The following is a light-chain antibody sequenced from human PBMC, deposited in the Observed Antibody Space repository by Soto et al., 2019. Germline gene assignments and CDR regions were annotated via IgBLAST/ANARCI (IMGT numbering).Light chain of an antibody. CDR2: EGS. J-gene: IGLJ2*01. CDR3: CSYAGSSTYVV. Sequence: QSALTQPASVSGSPGQSITISCTGTSSDVGSYNLVSWYQQHPGKAPKLMIYEGSKRPSGVSNRFSGSKSCNTAPLTISGLQAEDEADYYCCSYAGSSTYVVFGGGTQLTVL. V-gene: IGLV2-23*01. CDR1: SSDVGSYNL.